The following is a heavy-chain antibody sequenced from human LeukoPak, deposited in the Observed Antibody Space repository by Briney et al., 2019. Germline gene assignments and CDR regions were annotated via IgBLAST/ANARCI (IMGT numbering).Heavy chain of an antibody. D-gene: IGHD1-26*01. CDR2: IIPIFGTA. Sequence: ASVKVSCKASGGTFSSYAISWVRQAPGQGLEWMGGIIPIFGTANYAQKFQGRVTITADESTSTAYMELRSLRSDDTAVYYCASLDSGSYNGLDYWGQGTLVTVSS. CDR1: GGTFSSYA. CDR3: ASLDSGSYNGLDY. V-gene: IGHV1-69*13. J-gene: IGHJ4*02.